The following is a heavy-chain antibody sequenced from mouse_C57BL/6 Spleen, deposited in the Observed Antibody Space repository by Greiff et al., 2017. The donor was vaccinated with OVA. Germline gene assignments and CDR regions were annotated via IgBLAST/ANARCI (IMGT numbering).Heavy chain of an antibody. V-gene: IGHV1-4*01. CDR2: INPSSGYT. J-gene: IGHJ2*01. D-gene: IGHD1-1*01. CDR3: ATPYGSTLAY. Sequence: QVHVKQSGAELARPGASVKMSCKASGYTFTSYTMHWVKQRPGQGLEWIGYINPSSGYTKYNQKFKDKATLTADKSSSTAYMQLSSLTSEDSAVYYCATPYGSTLAYWGQGTTLTVSS. CDR1: GYTFTSYT.